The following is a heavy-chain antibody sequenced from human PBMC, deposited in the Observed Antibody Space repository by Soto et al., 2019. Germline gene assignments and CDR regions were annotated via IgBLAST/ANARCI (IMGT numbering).Heavy chain of an antibody. CDR3: ARHTPAISISDH. J-gene: IGHJ4*02. Sequence: XXTLSLPFTVASAPVRSTTYPWGLIRQPPGKGLEWIGSIYYSGSTYYNPSLKSRVTISVDTSKNQFSLKLSSLTAADTAVYYCARHTPAISISDHWGQGTLVTVSS. CDR1: SAPVRSTTYP. CDR2: IYYSGST. D-gene: IGHD2-15*01. V-gene: IGHV4-39*01.